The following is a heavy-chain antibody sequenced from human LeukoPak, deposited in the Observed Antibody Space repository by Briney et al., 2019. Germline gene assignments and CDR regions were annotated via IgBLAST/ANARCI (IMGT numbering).Heavy chain of an antibody. J-gene: IGHJ6*03. D-gene: IGHD6-13*01. CDR1: GYTFTGYY. CDR3: AREHSSSWYPPRYYYMDV. V-gene: IGHV1-69*06. CDR2: IIPIFGTA. Sequence: ASVKVSCKASGYTFTGYYMHWVRQAPGQGLELMGGIIPIFGTASYAQKFQGRVTITADKSTSTVYMELSSLRSEDTAVYYCAREHSSSWYPPRYYYMDVWGKGTTVTVSS.